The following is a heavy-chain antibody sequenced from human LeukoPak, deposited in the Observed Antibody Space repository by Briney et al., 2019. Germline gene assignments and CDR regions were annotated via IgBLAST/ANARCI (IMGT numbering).Heavy chain of an antibody. D-gene: IGHD1-26*01. V-gene: IGHV3-30-3*01. CDR1: GFTFSSYA. CDR3: ARDRWELLDY. J-gene: IGHJ4*02. Sequence: GGSLRLSCAASGFTFSSYAMHWVRQAPGKGLEWVAVISYDGSNKYYADSVKGRFTISRDNSKNTLYLQMNSLRAEDTAVYYCARDRWELLDYWGQGTLVTVSP. CDR2: ISYDGSNK.